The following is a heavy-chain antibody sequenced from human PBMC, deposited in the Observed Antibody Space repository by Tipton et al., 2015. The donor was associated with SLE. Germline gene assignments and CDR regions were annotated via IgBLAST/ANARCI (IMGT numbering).Heavy chain of an antibody. Sequence: QSGPEVKKPGASVKVSCKASDYTFTNYGISWVRQAPGQGLEWMGGIIPTFGTTLYARKFQARVTITTDESTSTAYMEVSSLRSEDTAVYYCARGSLVGATKNYYYYMDVWGKGTTVTVSS. CDR1: DYTFTNYG. CDR2: IIPTFGTT. CDR3: ARGSLVGATKNYYYYMDV. J-gene: IGHJ6*03. D-gene: IGHD1-26*01. V-gene: IGHV1-69*05.